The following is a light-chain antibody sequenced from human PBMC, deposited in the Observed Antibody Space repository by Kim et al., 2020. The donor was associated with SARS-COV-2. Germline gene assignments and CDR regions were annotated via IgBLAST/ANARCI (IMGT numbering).Light chain of an antibody. CDR1: QDIRNY. J-gene: IGKJ4*01. V-gene: IGKV1-27*01. CDR2: GTS. CDR3: QRYNSAPLT. Sequence: APVGDRVTITCRASQDIRNYLAWYQQKPGKAPKLLMYGTSTLQRGVPSRFSGSGSGTDFTLTISSLQPEDVATYYCQRYNSAPLTFGGGTKVDIK.